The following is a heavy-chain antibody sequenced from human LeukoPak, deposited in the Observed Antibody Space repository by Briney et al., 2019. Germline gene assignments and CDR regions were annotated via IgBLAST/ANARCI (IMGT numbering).Heavy chain of an antibody. J-gene: IGHJ1*01. CDR2: SRNKASSYTT. D-gene: IGHD3-10*01. CDR1: GFKFSDHY. Sequence: GGSLRLSCAASGFKFSDHYIDWVRQAPGKGLEWVGRSRNKASSYTTEYAASVEGRFTISRDVSESSLYLQMNSLRTEDTAVYYCAKSGGSSYGTEYFQHWGQGTLVTVSS. CDR3: AKSGGSSYGTEYFQH. V-gene: IGHV3-72*01.